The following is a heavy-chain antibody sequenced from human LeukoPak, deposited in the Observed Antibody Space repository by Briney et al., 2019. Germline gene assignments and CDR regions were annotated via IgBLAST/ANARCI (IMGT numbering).Heavy chain of an antibody. J-gene: IGHJ4*02. V-gene: IGHV1-46*01. Sequence: GASVKVSCKASGYTLTSYYMHWVRQAPGQGLERMGIINPSGGSTSYAQKFQGRVTMTRDTSTSTVYMELSSLRSEDTAVYYCARMVRGVQFDYWGQGTLVTVSS. D-gene: IGHD3-10*01. CDR3: ARMVRGVQFDY. CDR2: INPSGGST. CDR1: GYTLTSYY.